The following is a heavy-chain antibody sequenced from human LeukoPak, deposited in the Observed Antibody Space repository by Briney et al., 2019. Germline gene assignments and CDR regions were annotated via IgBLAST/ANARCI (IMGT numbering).Heavy chain of an antibody. V-gene: IGHV3-7*01. D-gene: IGHD4-11*01. J-gene: IGHJ4*02. Sequence: GGSLRLSCAASGFTFSSYWMHWVRQAPGKGLVWVANMNEDGSEKNYVDSVKGRFTISRDNAQDSLYLQMNSLRAEDTAVYYCARDRGYSNFDYWGQGTLLTVSS. CDR2: MNEDGSEK. CDR3: ARDRGYSNFDY. CDR1: GFTFSSYW.